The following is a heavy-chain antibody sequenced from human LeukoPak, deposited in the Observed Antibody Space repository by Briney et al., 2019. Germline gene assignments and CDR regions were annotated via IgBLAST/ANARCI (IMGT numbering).Heavy chain of an antibody. CDR2: ISSRGTTQ. V-gene: IGHV3-48*03. CDR1: GFSFSSYE. D-gene: IGHD6-25*01. Sequence: GGSLRLSCAASGFSFSSYEMNWVRQAPGKGLEWVSYISSRGTTQYYADSVKGRFTISRDNAKNSLFLQMNSLRAEDTAVYYCARVSGYSIGGCYAFDYWGQGTLVTVSS. CDR3: ARVSGYSIGGCYAFDY. J-gene: IGHJ4*02.